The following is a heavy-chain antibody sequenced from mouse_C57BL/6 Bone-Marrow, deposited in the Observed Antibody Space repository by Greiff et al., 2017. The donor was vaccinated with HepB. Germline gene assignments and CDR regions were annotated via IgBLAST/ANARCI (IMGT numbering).Heavy chain of an antibody. CDR2: LWRGGST. J-gene: IGHJ1*03. V-gene: IGHV2-5*01. CDR3: AKGGVDGSSPFEV. Sequence: VQLQESGPGLVQPSQSLSIPCTVSGFSLTSYGVHWVRQSPGKGLEWLGVLWRGGSTDYNAAFMSRQSITKDNSKSQVFFKMNSLQADDTAIYYCAKGGVDGSSPFEVGGTGTTVTVSA. D-gene: IGHD1-1*01. CDR1: GFSLTSYG.